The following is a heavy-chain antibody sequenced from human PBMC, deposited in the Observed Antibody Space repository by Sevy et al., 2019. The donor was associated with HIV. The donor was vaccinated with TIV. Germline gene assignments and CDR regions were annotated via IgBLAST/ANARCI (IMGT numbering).Heavy chain of an antibody. CDR1: GFTFSSYW. Sequence: GGSLRLSCAASGFTFSSYWMSWVRQAPGKGLEWVANIKQGGSEKYYVDSVKGRFTISRDNAKNSLYLQMNSLRAEDTAVYSCARALMISSGGVIVNGLDYWGQGTLVTVSS. V-gene: IGHV3-7*03. J-gene: IGHJ4*02. D-gene: IGHD3-16*02. CDR2: IKQGGSEK. CDR3: ARALMISSGGVIVNGLDY.